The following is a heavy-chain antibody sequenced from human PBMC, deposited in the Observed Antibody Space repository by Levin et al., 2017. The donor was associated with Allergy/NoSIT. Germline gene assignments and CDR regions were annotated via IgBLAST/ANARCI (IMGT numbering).Heavy chain of an antibody. J-gene: IGHJ4*02. Sequence: GESLKISCVVSGLPVTHHYVSWVRQAPGKGLEWVSTFYSDDTTHYTDSVKGRFTLSRDTSKSTVYLQMNSLRAEDTALYYCARGHDYGAHFDYWGQGTLVTVSS. CDR3: ARGHDYGAHFDY. V-gene: IGHV3-66*01. CDR2: FYSDDTT. D-gene: IGHD4-17*01. CDR1: GLPVTHHY.